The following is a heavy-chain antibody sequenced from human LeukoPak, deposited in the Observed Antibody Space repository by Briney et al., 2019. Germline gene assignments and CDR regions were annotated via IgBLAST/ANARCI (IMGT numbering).Heavy chain of an antibody. CDR1: GFTFSSYA. CDR3: AKDYSSGWYYFDY. CDR2: ISGSGGST. D-gene: IGHD6-19*01. Sequence: PGGSLRLSCAASGFTFSSYAMSWVRQAPGKGLEWVSSISGSGGSTYYADSVKGRFTISRDNSKNTLYLQMNSLRAEDTAVYYCAKDYSSGWYYFDYWGQGTLVTVSS. V-gene: IGHV3-23*01. J-gene: IGHJ4*02.